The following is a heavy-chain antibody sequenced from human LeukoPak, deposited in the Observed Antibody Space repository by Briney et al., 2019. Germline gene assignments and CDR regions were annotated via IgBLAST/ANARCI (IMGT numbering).Heavy chain of an antibody. D-gene: IGHD1-26*01. V-gene: IGHV4-30-4*08. CDR2: IYYSGST. J-gene: IGHJ4*02. CDR3: ARVGGAATLFDY. CDR1: GGSISSGDYY. Sequence: SETLSLTCTVSGGSISSGDYYWSWIRQPPGKGLEWIGYIYYSGSTYYNPSLKSRVTISVDTSKNQFSLKLSSVTAADTAVYYCARVGGAATLFDYWGQGTLVTVSS.